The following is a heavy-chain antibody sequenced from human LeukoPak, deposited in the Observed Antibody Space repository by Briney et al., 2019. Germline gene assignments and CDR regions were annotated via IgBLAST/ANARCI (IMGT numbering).Heavy chain of an antibody. D-gene: IGHD4-17*01. Sequence: GGSLRLSCAASGFTFNNYGMNWVRQAPGKGLEWVSDITSGGGRTHYANSVEGHFSISRDNSKNTLYLQMNNLRVEDTAVYYCAREQGDSGAYANFDYWGQGTLVTVSS. CDR1: GFTFNNYG. J-gene: IGHJ4*02. CDR3: AREQGDSGAYANFDY. CDR2: ITSGGGRT. V-gene: IGHV3-23*01.